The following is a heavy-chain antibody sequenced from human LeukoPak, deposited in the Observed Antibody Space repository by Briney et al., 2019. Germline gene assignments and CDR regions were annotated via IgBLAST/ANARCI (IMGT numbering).Heavy chain of an antibody. V-gene: IGHV4-31*03. CDR1: GGSISGSSYY. CDR2: IYYSGST. J-gene: IGHJ4*02. Sequence: PSETLSLTCTVSGGSISGSSYYWGWIRQHPGKGLEWIGYIYYSGSTYYNPSLKSRVTISVDTSKNQFSLKLSSVTAADTAVYYCARDRSPNCSGGSCPYFDYWGQGTLVTVSS. CDR3: ARDRSPNCSGGSCPYFDY. D-gene: IGHD2-15*01.